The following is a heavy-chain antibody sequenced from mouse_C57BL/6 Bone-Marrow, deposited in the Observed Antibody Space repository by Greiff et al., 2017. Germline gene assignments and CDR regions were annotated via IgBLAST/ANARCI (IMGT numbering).Heavy chain of an antibody. CDR3: TTLLRGSSSEGFAY. Sequence: VQLQQSGAELVRPGASVKLSCTASGFNFKDDYMHWVKQRPEQGLEWIGWIDPENGDTEYASKFQGKATITADTSSNTAYLQLSSLTSADTAVYDCTTLLRGSSSEGFAYWGQGTLVTVSA. J-gene: IGHJ3*01. CDR2: IDPENGDT. D-gene: IGHD1-1*01. CDR1: GFNFKDDY. V-gene: IGHV14-4*01.